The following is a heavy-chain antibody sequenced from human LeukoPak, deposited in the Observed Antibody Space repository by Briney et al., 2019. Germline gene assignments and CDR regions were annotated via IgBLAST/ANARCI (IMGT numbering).Heavy chain of an antibody. V-gene: IGHV4-59*01. CDR2: IYYSGST. CDR3: ARLKYYDFWSGYYYYYYGMDV. CDR1: GGSISSYY. J-gene: IGHJ6*02. Sequence: ASETLSLTCTVSGGSISSYYWSWIRQPPGKGLEWIGYIYYSGSTNYNPSLKSRVTISVDTSKNQFSLKLSSVTAADTAVYYCARLKYYDFWSGYYYYYYGMDVWGQGTTVTVSS. D-gene: IGHD3-3*01.